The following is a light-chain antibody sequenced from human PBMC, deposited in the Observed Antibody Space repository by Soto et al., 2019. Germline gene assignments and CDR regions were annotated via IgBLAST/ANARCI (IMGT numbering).Light chain of an antibody. Sequence: DIPMTQSPSSESASVGDSVTITCRASQDIGTWLAWYQQKPGKAPSLLIYAASSLQSGVPSRFSGSGSGTDFTLTINSLQPEDIATYYCQQTNSFPRTFGQGTKVEVK. CDR3: QQTNSFPRT. V-gene: IGKV1-12*01. J-gene: IGKJ1*01. CDR2: AAS. CDR1: QDIGTW.